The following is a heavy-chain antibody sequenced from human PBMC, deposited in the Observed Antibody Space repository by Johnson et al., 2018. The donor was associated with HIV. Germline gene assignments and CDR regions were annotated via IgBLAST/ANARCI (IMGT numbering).Heavy chain of an antibody. D-gene: IGHD3-10*01. V-gene: IGHV3-30-3*01. J-gene: IGHJ3*02. CDR1: GFTFSNYA. CDR3: ARVRGMVRGSNDAFDI. Sequence: QVQLVESGGGVVQPGRSLRLSCVASGFTFSNYAMHWVRQSPGKGLEWVAVISYDGINKYYADSVKGRLTISRDNSKNTLYLQMNSQRAEDTAVHYCARVRGMVRGSNDAFDIWGPGTMVTVSS. CDR2: ISYDGINK.